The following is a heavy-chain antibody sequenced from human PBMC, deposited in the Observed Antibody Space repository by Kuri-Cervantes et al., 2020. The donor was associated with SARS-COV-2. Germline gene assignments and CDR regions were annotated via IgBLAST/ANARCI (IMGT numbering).Heavy chain of an antibody. CDR2: ISSSSSYI. V-gene: IGHV3-21*01. CDR3: ARGRDFWSGYQDSYYYYYYMDV. CDR1: GFTFSSYS. J-gene: IGHJ6*03. D-gene: IGHD3-3*01. Sequence: GESLKISCAASGFTFSSYSMNWVRQAPGKGLEWVPSISSSSSYIYYADSVKGRFTISRDNAKNSLYLQMNSLRAEDTAVYYCARGRDFWSGYQDSYYYYYYMDVWGKGTTVTVSS.